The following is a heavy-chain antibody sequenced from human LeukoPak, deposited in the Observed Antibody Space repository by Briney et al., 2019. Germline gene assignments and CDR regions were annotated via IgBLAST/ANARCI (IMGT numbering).Heavy chain of an antibody. CDR1: GFTFSNAW. V-gene: IGHV3-15*01. Sequence: GGSLRLSCAASGFTFSNAWMSWVRQAPGKGLEWVGRIKSKTDGGTTDYAAPVKGSFTISRDDSKNTLYLQMNSLKTEDTAVYYCTTSAIAARSFDYWGQGTLVTVSS. D-gene: IGHD6-6*01. CDR3: TTSAIAARSFDY. J-gene: IGHJ4*02. CDR2: IKSKTDGGTT.